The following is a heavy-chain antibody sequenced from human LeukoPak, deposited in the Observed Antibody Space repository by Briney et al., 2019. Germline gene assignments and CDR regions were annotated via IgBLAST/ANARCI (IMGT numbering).Heavy chain of an antibody. V-gene: IGHV1-3*01. Sequence: ASVKVSCKASGYTFTSYAMHWVRQAPGQRLEWMGWINAGNGNTKYSQKFQGRVTITRDTSASTAYMELSSLRSEDTAVYYCARAPPRRWELRDDAFDIWGQGTMVTVSS. J-gene: IGHJ3*02. CDR3: ARAPPRRWELRDDAFDI. D-gene: IGHD1-26*01. CDR2: INAGNGNT. CDR1: GYTFTSYA.